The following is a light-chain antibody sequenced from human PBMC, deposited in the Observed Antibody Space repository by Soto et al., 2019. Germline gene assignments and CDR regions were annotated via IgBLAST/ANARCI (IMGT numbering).Light chain of an antibody. CDR2: EVS. CDR1: SSDVGGYNY. CDR3: FSFTTDWTHV. J-gene: IGLJ1*01. V-gene: IGLV2-8*01. Sequence: QSALTQPPSASGSPGQSVTISCTGTSSDVGGYNYVSWYQQHPGKAPKVMIYEVSKRPSGVPDRFSGSKSGNTASLTVSGLQAEDEADYFCFSFTTDWTHVFGTGTKLTVL.